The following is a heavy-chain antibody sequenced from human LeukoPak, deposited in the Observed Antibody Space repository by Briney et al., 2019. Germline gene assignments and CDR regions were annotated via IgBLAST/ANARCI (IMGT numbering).Heavy chain of an antibody. J-gene: IGHJ5*02. CDR2: INHSGSA. CDR1: GGSFSGYY. D-gene: IGHD1-26*01. CDR3: ARAPVSVGATLNWFDP. V-gene: IGHV4-34*01. Sequence: SETLSLTGAVCGGSFSGYYWSWIRQPPGKGLEWIGEINHSGSANYNPSLKSRVTISVDTSKNQFSLKLSSVTAADTAVYYCARAPVSVGATLNWFDPWGQGTLVTVSS.